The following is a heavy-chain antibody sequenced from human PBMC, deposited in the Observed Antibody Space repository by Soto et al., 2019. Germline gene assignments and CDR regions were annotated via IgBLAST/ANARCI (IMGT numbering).Heavy chain of an antibody. CDR3: ARWRGHFLDDYVHYYDSSGFELDV. CDR1: GFTFSSYA. Sequence: PGGSLRLSCAAAGFTFSSYAMHWVRQAPGKGLEWVAVISYDGSNKYYADSVKGRFTISRDNSKNTLYLQMNSLRAEDTAVYYCARWRGHFLDDYVHYYDSSGFELDVWGQGTTVTVSS. V-gene: IGHV3-30-3*01. J-gene: IGHJ6*02. CDR2: ISYDGSNK. D-gene: IGHD3-22*01.